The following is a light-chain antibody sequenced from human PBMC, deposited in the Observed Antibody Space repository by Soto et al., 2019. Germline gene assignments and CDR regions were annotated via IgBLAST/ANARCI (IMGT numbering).Light chain of an antibody. CDR3: QQYGSSRGVT. CDR2: GAS. Sequence: EIVLTQSPGTLSLSPGERATLSCRASQSVSSSYLAWYQQKPGQAPRLLIYGASSRATGIPDRFSGSGSGTDFTLTISRLEPEDFVVYYCQQYGSSRGVTFGPGTKVDIK. CDR1: QSVSSSY. J-gene: IGKJ3*01. V-gene: IGKV3-20*01.